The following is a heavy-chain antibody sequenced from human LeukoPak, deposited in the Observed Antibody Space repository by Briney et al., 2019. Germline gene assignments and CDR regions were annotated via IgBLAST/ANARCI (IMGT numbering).Heavy chain of an antibody. D-gene: IGHD3-10*01. CDR2: MYYSGST. Sequence: SETLSLTCTVSGGSIRSNYWSWIRQPPGKGLEWIGYMYYSGSTNYNPSLKSRVTISVDTSKNQFSLKLSSVTAADTAVYYCARRPAHYYGSGSYYKAYYYYYYYMDVWGKGTTVTISS. J-gene: IGHJ6*03. V-gene: IGHV4-59*12. CDR1: GGSIRSNY. CDR3: ARRPAHYYGSGSYYKAYYYYYYYMDV.